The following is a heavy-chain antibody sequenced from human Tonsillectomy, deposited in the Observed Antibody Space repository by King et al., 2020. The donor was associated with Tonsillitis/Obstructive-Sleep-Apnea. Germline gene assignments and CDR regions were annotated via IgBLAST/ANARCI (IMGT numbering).Heavy chain of an antibody. CDR2: IYPGDSDT. D-gene: IGHD3-3*01. V-gene: IGHV5-51*01. CDR1: GYSFTSYW. Sequence: VQLVESGAEVKKPGESLKISCKGSGYSFTSYWIGWVRQMPGKGLEWMGIIYPGDSDTRYSPSFQGQVTISADKSISTAYLQWSSLNASDTAMYYCARGTYYDFWSGYYDAFDIWGQGTMVTVSS. J-gene: IGHJ3*02. CDR3: ARGTYYDFWSGYYDAFDI.